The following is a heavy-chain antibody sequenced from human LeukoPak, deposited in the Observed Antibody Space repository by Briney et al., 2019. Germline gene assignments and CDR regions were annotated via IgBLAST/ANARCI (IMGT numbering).Heavy chain of an antibody. CDR2: IKQDGSER. CDR1: GFTFSGFS. J-gene: IGHJ4*02. D-gene: IGHD3-10*01. V-gene: IGHV3-7*01. CDR3: ARAGSHWHYVY. Sequence: GGSLRLSCAASGFTFSGFSMSRVRQSPTKGLEWVANIKQDGSERYYVDSVKGRFTISRDNAKNSLSLQMNNLRVEDTAVYYCARAGSHWHYVYWGQGTVVTVSS.